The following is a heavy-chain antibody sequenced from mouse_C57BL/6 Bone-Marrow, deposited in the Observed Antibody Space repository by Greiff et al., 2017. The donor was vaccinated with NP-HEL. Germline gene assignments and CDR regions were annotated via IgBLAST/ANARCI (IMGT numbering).Heavy chain of an antibody. V-gene: IGHV1-55*01. CDR1: GYTFTSYW. Sequence: QVHLQQPGAELVKPGASVKMSCKASGYTFTSYWITWVKQRPGQGLEWIGDIYPGSGSTNYNEKFKSKATLTVDTSSSTAYMQLSSLTSEDSAVYYCARELITTVVASGYWGQGTTLTVSS. J-gene: IGHJ2*01. D-gene: IGHD1-1*01. CDR3: ARELITTVVASGY. CDR2: IYPGSGST.